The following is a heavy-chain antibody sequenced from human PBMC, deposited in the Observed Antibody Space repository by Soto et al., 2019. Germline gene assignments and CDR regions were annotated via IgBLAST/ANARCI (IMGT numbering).Heavy chain of an antibody. CDR3: ARAGDYDFWSGYSNDAFDS. V-gene: IGHV4-59*01. CDR1: SGSMSGYY. Sequence: SETPSLTCTVSSGSMSGYYWNWIRQPPGKGLEWIGYIYYSGSTNYKPSLKSRVTISVDTPKNQFSLKLSSVTAAHTAVYHCARAGDYDFWSGYSNDAFDSWGQGKMGTVSS. CDR2: IYYSGST. D-gene: IGHD3-3*01. J-gene: IGHJ3*02.